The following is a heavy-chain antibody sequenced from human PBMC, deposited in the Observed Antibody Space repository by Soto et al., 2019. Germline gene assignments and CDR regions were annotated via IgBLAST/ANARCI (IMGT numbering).Heavy chain of an antibody. D-gene: IGHD4-17*01. CDR2: IIPSGGST. V-gene: IGHV1-46*01. CDR3: ARDSSSSAVTTDYYGMDV. CDR1: GGTFSSYT. Sequence: GASVKVSCKASGGTFSSYTISWVRQAPGQGLEWMGRIIPSGGSTSYAQKFQGRVTMTRDTSTSTVYMELSSLRSEDTAVYYCARDSSSSAVTTDYYGMDVWGQGTTVTVSS. J-gene: IGHJ6*02.